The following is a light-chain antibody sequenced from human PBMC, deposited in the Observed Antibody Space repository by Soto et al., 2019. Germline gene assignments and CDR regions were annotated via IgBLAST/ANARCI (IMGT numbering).Light chain of an antibody. Sequence: DIQMTHSRSTLSASLGDRVTITFRSRQSISTWLAWHQQKPGKAPKVLIYDASTLQSGVPSRFSGSGSGTEFTLTISSLQPDDFATYYCQQYNTYWTLGQGTKVDIK. V-gene: IGKV1-5*01. CDR2: DAS. CDR3: QQYNTYWT. J-gene: IGKJ1*01. CDR1: QSISTW.